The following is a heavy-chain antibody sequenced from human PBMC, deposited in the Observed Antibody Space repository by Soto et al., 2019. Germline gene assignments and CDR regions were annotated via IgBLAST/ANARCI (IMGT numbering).Heavy chain of an antibody. CDR1: GFTFSNAW. Sequence: VGSLRLSCAASGFTFSNAWMNWVRQAPGKGLEWVGRIKSKTDGGTTDYAAPVKGRFTISRDDSKNTLYLQMNSLKTEDTAVYYCTTELAPIDDAFDIWGQGTMVTVSS. V-gene: IGHV3-15*07. J-gene: IGHJ3*02. D-gene: IGHD3-3*02. CDR3: TTELAPIDDAFDI. CDR2: IKSKTDGGTT.